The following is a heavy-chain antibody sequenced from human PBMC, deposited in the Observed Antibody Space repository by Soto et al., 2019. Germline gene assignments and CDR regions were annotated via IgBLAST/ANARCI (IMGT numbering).Heavy chain of an antibody. CDR2: ISWNNGNV. CDR3: AKATQSLILVVTSTHYFDY. CDR1: GFIFDDYA. V-gene: IGHV3-9*01. D-gene: IGHD3-22*01. J-gene: IGHJ4*02. Sequence: EVQLVESGGNLVQPGGSLRLSCAASGFIFDDYAMHWVRQTPGKGLEWVSGISWNNGNVAYADAVKGRFTISRDNAKNSLYLQMSSLRPEDTAVYYCAKATQSLILVVTSTHYFDYWGQGTLVPVSS.